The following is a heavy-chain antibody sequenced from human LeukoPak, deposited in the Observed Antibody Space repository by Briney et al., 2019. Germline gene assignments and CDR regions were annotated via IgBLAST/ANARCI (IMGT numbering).Heavy chain of an antibody. CDR3: ATYDSSSWYRGYWYFDL. CDR1: GYTLTELS. Sequence: GASVKVSCKVSGYTLTELSMHWVRQAPGKGLEWMGGFDPEDGETIYAQKFQGRVTMTEDTSTDTAYMELSSLRSEDTAVYYCATYDSSSWYRGYWYFDLWGRGTLVTVSS. CDR2: FDPEDGET. V-gene: IGHV1-24*01. D-gene: IGHD6-13*01. J-gene: IGHJ2*01.